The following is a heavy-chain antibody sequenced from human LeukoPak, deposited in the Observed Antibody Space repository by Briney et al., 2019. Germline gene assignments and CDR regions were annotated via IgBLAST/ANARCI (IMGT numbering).Heavy chain of an antibody. CDR2: INPNSGGT. D-gene: IGHD2-2*01. CDR3: ARVGRTIRAFDI. J-gene: IGHJ3*02. Sequence: GASVKVSCKASGYTFTGYYMHWVRQAPGQGLEWMGWINPNSGGTDYAQKFQGWVTMTRGTSISTAYMELSRLRSDDTAVYYCARVGRTIRAFDIWGQGTMATVSS. CDR1: GYTFTGYY. V-gene: IGHV1-2*04.